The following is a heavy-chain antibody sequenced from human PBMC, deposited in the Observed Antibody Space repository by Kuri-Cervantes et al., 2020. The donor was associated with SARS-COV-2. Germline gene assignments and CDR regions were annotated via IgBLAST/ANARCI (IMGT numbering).Heavy chain of an antibody. CDR3: AGDGGRWGETYFDY. J-gene: IGHJ4*02. CDR2: IYTSGST. V-gene: IGHV4-61*02. Sequence: SETLSLTCTVSGGSISSGSYYWSWIRQPAGKGLEWIWRIYTSGSTNYNPSLKSRVTMSVDTSKNQLSLKLSSVTAADTAGYLCAGDGGRWGETYFDYWGQGILVTVSS. CDR1: GGSISSGSYY. D-gene: IGHD3-16*01.